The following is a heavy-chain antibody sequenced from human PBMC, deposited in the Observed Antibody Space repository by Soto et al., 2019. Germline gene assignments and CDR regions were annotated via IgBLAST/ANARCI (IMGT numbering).Heavy chain of an antibody. J-gene: IGHJ6*02. D-gene: IGHD3-22*01. Sequence: QVHLVQSGAEVKKPGASVKVSCKASGYTFTSYGISWVRQAPGQGLEWMGWISAYNGNTNYAQKLQDRVTMTTDTSTSTAYMELRSLRSDDTAVYYCARVGYYYDSSGYGQIYYYYYGMDVWGQGTTVTVSS. V-gene: IGHV1-18*01. CDR2: ISAYNGNT. CDR1: GYTFTSYG. CDR3: ARVGYYYDSSGYGQIYYYYYGMDV.